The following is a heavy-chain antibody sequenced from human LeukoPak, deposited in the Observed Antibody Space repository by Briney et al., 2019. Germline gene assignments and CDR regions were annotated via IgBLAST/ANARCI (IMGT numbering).Heavy chain of an antibody. CDR3: ARAEWAAVDY. V-gene: IGHV4-30-4*08. J-gene: IGHJ4*02. Sequence: SETLSLTCTVSGGSISSYYWSWIRQPPGEGLEWIGYTYYSGSTYYNPSLKSRVTISVDTSKNQFSLKLSSVTAADTAVYYCARAEWAAVDYWGQGTLVTVSS. D-gene: IGHD1-14*01. CDR1: GGSISSYY. CDR2: TYYSGST.